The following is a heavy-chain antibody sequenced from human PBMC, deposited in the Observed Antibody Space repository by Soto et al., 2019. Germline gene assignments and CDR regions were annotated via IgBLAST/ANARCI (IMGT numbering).Heavy chain of an antibody. J-gene: IGHJ4*02. CDR3: TRSPLRYCSGGSCYNYFDY. CDR2: IRSKAYGGTT. Sequence: GGSLRLSCTASGFTFGDYAMSRFRQAPGKGLEWVGFIRSKAYGGTTEYAASVKGRFTISRDDSKSIAYLQMNSLKTEDTAVYYCTRSPLRYCSGGSCYNYFDYWGQGTLVTVSS. D-gene: IGHD2-15*01. V-gene: IGHV3-49*03. CDR1: GFTFGDYA.